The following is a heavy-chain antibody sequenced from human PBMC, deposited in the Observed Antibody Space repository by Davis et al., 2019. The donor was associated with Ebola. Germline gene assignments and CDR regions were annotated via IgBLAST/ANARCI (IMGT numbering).Heavy chain of an antibody. CDR3: ARGGIYCSGGSCYSWGMDV. CDR2: IIPILGIA. D-gene: IGHD2-15*01. V-gene: IGHV1-69*04. J-gene: IGHJ6*02. Sequence: SVKVSCKASGGTFSSYAISWVRQAPGQGLEWMGRIIPILGIANYAQKFQGRVTITADKSTSTAYMELSSLRSEDTAVYYCARGGIYCSGGSCYSWGMDVWGQGTTVTVSS. CDR1: GGTFSSYA.